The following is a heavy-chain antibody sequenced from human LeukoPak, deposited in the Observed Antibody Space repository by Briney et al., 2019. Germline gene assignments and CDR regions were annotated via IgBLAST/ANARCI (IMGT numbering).Heavy chain of an antibody. CDR2: ISAYNGNT. J-gene: IGHJ5*02. V-gene: IGHV1-18*01. CDR1: GYTFTSYG. Sequence: GASVKVSCKASGYTFTSYGISWVRQAPGQGLEWMGWISAYNGNTNYAQKLQGRVTMTTDSSTSTAYMELRSLRSDDTAVYYCARGTSGGVVPARFDPWGQGTLVTVSS. D-gene: IGHD2-2*01. CDR3: ARGTSGGVVPARFDP.